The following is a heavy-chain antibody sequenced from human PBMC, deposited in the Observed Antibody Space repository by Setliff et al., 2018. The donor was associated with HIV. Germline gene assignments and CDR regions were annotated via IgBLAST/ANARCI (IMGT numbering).Heavy chain of an antibody. CDR2: IDHSGST. CDR1: GGSFNDYY. Sequence: SETLSLTCAVSGGSFNDYYWTWIRQPPGKGLEWIGEIDHSGSTKYHASLKSRVTISIDASKNQISLKLSSVTAADTAVYYCARGLNYYGSGSYLPLGYWGQGTLVTVSS. V-gene: IGHV4-34*01. D-gene: IGHD3-10*01. J-gene: IGHJ4*02. CDR3: ARGLNYYGSGSYLPLGY.